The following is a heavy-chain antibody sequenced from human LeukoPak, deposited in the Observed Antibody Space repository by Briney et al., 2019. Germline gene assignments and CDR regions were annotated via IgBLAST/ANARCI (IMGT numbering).Heavy chain of an antibody. CDR3: ARDQYSGSYYTYYYYYMDV. J-gene: IGHJ6*03. D-gene: IGHD1-26*01. V-gene: IGHV1-18*01. Sequence: ASVRVSCKASGYTFTSYGISWVRQAPGQGLEWMGWISAYNGNTNYAQKLQGRVTMTTDTSTSTAYMELRSLRSDDTAVYYCARDQYSGSYYTYYYYYMDVWGKGTTVTVSS. CDR2: ISAYNGNT. CDR1: GYTFTSYG.